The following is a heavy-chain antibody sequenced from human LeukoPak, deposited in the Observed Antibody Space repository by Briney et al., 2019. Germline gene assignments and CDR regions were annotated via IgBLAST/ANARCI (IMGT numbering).Heavy chain of an antibody. CDR1: GFTVSSNY. CDR2: IYSGGNT. D-gene: IGHD3-9*01. CDR3: VSHSDTLTSYSLDY. V-gene: IGHV3-53*01. Sequence: PGESLRLSCAASGFTVSSNYMSWVRQAPGKGLEWVSIIYSGGNTYYTDSVKGRFTISRDNSKNTLSLEMNSLRAEDTAVYYCVSHSDTLTSYSLDYWGQGTLVTVSS. J-gene: IGHJ4*02.